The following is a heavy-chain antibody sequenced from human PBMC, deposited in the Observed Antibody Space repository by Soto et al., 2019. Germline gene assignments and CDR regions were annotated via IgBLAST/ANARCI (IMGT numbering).Heavy chain of an antibody. V-gene: IGHV3-30*18. CDR1: GFSFSGYG. J-gene: IGHJ3*01. D-gene: IGHD1-26*01. Sequence: QTGGSLRLSCAASGFSFSGYGMHWVRQAPGKGLEWVAFISFDGDDKYYADSVKGRFTISRDNSKDTLYLQMSSLRAEDTAVYYCAKGYMNAFDVWGQGTMVTVSS. CDR2: ISFDGDDK. CDR3: AKGYMNAFDV.